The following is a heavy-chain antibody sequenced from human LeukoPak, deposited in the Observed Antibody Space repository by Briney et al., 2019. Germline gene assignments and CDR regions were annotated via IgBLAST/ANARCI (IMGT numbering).Heavy chain of an antibody. CDR3: AGLVGRYSSGLYHYYFDY. V-gene: IGHV4-4*02. Sequence: SETLSLTCTVSGDSINSLDLWSWVRQPPGKGLEWIGEMYLSGATHSNPSVKSRVTISIDKSKNQFFLNLSSVTAADTAVYYCAGLVGRYSSGLYHYYFDYWGQGTLVTVSS. D-gene: IGHD3-22*01. CDR2: MYLSGAT. J-gene: IGHJ4*02. CDR1: GDSINSLDL.